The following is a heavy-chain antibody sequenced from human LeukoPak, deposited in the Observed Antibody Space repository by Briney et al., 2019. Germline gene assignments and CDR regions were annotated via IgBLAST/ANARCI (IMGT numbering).Heavy chain of an antibody. V-gene: IGHV1-69*01. CDR2: IIPIFGTA. Sequence: SVKVSCKASGGTFSSYAISWVRQAPGQGLEWMGGIIPIFGTANYAQKFQGRVTITADESTSTAYMELSSLRSEDTAVYYCARGQGSGSYYNKYYFDYWGQGTLVTVSS. D-gene: IGHD3-10*01. CDR1: GGTFSSYA. CDR3: ARGQGSGSYYNKYYFDY. J-gene: IGHJ4*02.